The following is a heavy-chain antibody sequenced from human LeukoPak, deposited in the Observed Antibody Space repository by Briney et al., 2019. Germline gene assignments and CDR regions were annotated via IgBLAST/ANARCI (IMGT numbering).Heavy chain of an antibody. CDR3: ARETKLHYDFWSGYYVLDY. CDR1: GGSISSYY. CDR2: IYTSGST. V-gene: IGHV4-4*07. J-gene: IGHJ4*02. Sequence: SETLSLTCTVSGGSISSYYWSWIRQPAGKGLEWIGRIYTSGSTNYNPSLKSRVTMSVDTSKNQFPLKLSSVTAADTAVYYCARETKLHYDFWSGYYVLDYWGQGTLVTVSS. D-gene: IGHD3-3*01.